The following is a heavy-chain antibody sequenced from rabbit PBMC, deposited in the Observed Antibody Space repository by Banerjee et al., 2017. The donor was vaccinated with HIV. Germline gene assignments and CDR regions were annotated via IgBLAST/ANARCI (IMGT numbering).Heavy chain of an antibody. CDR2: IGGGSSGSV. Sequence: QSLEESGGDLVKPGASLTLTCKASGFDFSSNAMCWVRQAPGKGLEWIACIGGGSSGSVYYASWAKGRFTISKTSSTTVTLQMTSLTAADTATYFCARDLAGVIGWNFNFWGQGTLVTVS. CDR3: ARDLAGVIGWNFNF. J-gene: IGHJ3*01. D-gene: IGHD4-1*01. V-gene: IGHV1S40*01. CDR1: GFDFSSNA.